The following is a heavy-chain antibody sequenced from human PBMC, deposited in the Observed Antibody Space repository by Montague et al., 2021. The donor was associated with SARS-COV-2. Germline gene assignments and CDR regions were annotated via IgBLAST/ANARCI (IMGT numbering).Heavy chain of an antibody. Sequence: YLRLSCAASGFTFSSYAMHWVRQAPGKGLEYVSAISSNGGSTYYANSVKGRFTISRDNSKNTLYLQMGSLRAEDMAVYYCARGLGPPTVVTPAYFDYWGQGTLVTVSS. D-gene: IGHD4-23*01. CDR1: GFTFSSYA. J-gene: IGHJ4*02. CDR3: ARGLGPPTVVTPAYFDY. V-gene: IGHV3-64*01. CDR2: ISSNGGST.